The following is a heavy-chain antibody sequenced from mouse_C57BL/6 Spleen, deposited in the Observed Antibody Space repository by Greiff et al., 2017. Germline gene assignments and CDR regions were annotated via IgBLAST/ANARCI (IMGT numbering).Heavy chain of an antibody. D-gene: IGHD2-1*01. CDR1: GFTFSSYA. CDR2: IRDGGSYT. CDR3: ARGRVTPYALDY. Sequence: EVQLVESGGGLVKPGGSLKLSCAASGFTFSSYALSWVRQTPEKRLEWVANIRDGGSYTYYPENVKGRFTISRDNAKHNLYLQMSNLTAEYTAMYYCARGRVTPYALDYWGQGTSGTVSS. V-gene: IGHV5-4*01. J-gene: IGHJ4*01.